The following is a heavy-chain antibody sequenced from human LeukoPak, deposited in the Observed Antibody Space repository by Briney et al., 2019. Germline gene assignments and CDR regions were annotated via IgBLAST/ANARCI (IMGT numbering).Heavy chain of an antibody. CDR3: AKKESRYCSSTSCLIGMDV. Sequence: GWSLRLSCAASGFTFSNYAMSWVRQTPGKGLEWVSAISGSGGSTYYADSVKGRFTISRDNSKNTLYLQMNSLRAEDTAVYYCAKKESRYCSSTSCLIGMDVWGQGTTVTVSS. D-gene: IGHD2-2*01. CDR2: ISGSGGST. V-gene: IGHV3-23*01. J-gene: IGHJ6*02. CDR1: GFTFSNYA.